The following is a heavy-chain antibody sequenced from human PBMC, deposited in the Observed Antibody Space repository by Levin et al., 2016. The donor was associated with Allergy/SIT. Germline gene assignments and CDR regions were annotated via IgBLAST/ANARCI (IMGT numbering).Heavy chain of an antibody. V-gene: IGHV3-48*01. J-gene: IGHJ3*02. CDR3: AREGIVGPTSAFDI. CDR2: IGGSTTAI. Sequence: LSLTCAASGFTFSNYAMNWVRQAPGKGLEWVSYIGGSTTAINYADSVKGRFTISRDDSKNMLFLQLNSLRAEDTALYYCAREGIVGPTSAFDIWGQGTMVTVS. D-gene: IGHD1-26*01. CDR1: GFTFSNYA.